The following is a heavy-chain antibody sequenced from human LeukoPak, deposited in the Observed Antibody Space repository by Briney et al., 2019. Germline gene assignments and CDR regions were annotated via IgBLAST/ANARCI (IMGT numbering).Heavy chain of an antibody. J-gene: IGHJ4*02. Sequence: PGGSLRLSCAASGSTFSSYSMNWVRQAPGKGLEWVSSISSSSSYIYYADSVKGRFTISRDNAKNSLYLQMNSLRAEDTAVYYCARDPYSSSSRGDYWGQGTLVTVSS. CDR2: ISSSSSYI. CDR1: GSTFSSYS. D-gene: IGHD6-6*01. CDR3: ARDPYSSSSRGDY. V-gene: IGHV3-21*01.